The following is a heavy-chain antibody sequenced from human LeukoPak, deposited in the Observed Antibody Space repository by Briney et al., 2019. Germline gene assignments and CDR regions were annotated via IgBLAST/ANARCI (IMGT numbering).Heavy chain of an antibody. V-gene: IGHV3-23*01. Sequence: GGSLRLSCAASGFTVSFYAMSWVRQAPGKGLEWVSVIAGGGSSTYYADSVKGRFTISRDNSKNTLYLQMNSLRVEDTAVYYCVKDLDPRYCSSTSCSPIWGQGTMVTVSS. J-gene: IGHJ3*02. CDR1: GFTVSFYA. D-gene: IGHD2-2*01. CDR2: IAGGGSST. CDR3: VKDLDPRYCSSTSCSPI.